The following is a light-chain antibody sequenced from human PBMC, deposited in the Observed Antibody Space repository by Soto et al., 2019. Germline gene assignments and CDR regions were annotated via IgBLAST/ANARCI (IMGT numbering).Light chain of an antibody. CDR1: QTINNW. CDR3: QHYKSYPWT. V-gene: IGKV1-5*01. CDR2: HAS. Sequence: DIQMTQSPSTLSASIGDRVTITCRASQTINNWLAWYQQKPGKAPNLLIYHASNLETGVPSRFSGSAFGTEFTLANSSLQPDDFATYYCQHYKSYPWTFGQGTKVEIK. J-gene: IGKJ1*01.